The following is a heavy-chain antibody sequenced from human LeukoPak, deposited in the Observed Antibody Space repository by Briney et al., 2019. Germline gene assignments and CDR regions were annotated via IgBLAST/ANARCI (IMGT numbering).Heavy chain of an antibody. Sequence: ASVKVSCKASGYTFTNYGISWVRQAPGQELEWRGWISIYNGNTDYAQKLRGRVTMTTDTSTSTAYMELRSLRSDDTAVYYCARITYDFWSGYYMPDDPWAREPWSPSPQ. CDR2: ISIYNGNT. D-gene: IGHD3-3*01. CDR3: ARITYDFWSGYYMPDDP. J-gene: IGHJ5*02. CDR1: GYTFTNYG. V-gene: IGHV1-18*01.